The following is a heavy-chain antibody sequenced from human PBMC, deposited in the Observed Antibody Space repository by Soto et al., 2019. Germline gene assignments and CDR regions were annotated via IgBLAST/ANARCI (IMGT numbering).Heavy chain of an antibody. CDR2: ISYDGRDK. Sequence: GGSLRLSCAASGFTFSSYAMHWVRQAPGTGLEWVAVISYDGRDKYYPDSVKGRFTISRDNSKNTLYLQMNSLRAEDTAVYYCARSAGGSYPQYDYWGQGTLGTVSS. V-gene: IGHV3-30*04. D-gene: IGHD1-26*01. CDR1: GFTFSSYA. J-gene: IGHJ4*02. CDR3: ARSAGGSYPQYDY.